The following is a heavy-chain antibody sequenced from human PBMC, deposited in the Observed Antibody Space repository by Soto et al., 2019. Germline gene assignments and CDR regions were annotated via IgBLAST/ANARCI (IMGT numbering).Heavy chain of an antibody. CDR3: AREWGYYSDF. Sequence: QVQLQESGPGLVKPSETLSLTCTVSGGSISSYYWSWIRQPPGKGLEWIGYIYYSGSTNYNPSLKSRLTISVDTSKNQFSLKLSSVTAADTAVYYCAREWGYYSDFWGQGTLVTVSS. V-gene: IGHV4-59*01. CDR1: GGSISSYY. J-gene: IGHJ4*02. CDR2: IYYSGST. D-gene: IGHD3-16*01.